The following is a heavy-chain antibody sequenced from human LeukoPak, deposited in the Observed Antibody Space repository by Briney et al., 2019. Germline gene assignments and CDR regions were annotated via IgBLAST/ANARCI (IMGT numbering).Heavy chain of an antibody. CDR3: ARDQAFVYCSGGTCYDDY. J-gene: IGHJ4*02. V-gene: IGHV1-2*02. Sequence: ASVKVSCRASGYTFTGYYMHWVRQAPGQGLEWMGWINPNSGDTHYAQKFQGRVTMTRDTSINTAYMELSRLRSDDTAVYYCARDQAFVYCSGGTCYDDYWGQGSLVTVSS. CDR2: INPNSGDT. D-gene: IGHD2-15*01. CDR1: GYTFTGYY.